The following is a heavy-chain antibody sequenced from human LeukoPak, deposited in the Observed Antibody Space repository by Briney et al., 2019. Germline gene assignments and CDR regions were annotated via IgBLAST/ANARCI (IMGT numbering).Heavy chain of an antibody. CDR3: ARGSVVGGRDAFDI. CDR1: GFTFSSYA. Sequence: GGSLRLSCAASGFTFSSYAMSWVRQAPGKGLEWVAVISYDGSHEYYGDSVKGRFTISRDNFKNTLYLQMNSLRAEDTAVYYCARGSVVGGRDAFDIWGQGTMVTVSS. J-gene: IGHJ3*02. V-gene: IGHV3-30-3*01. CDR2: ISYDGSHE. D-gene: IGHD1-26*01.